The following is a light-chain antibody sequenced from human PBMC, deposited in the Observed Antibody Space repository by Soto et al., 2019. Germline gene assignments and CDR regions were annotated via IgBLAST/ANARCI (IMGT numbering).Light chain of an antibody. J-gene: IGKJ1*01. CDR1: QSVSSK. V-gene: IGKV3-15*01. Sequence: EIVLTQSPGTLSVSPGERATLSCRASQSVSSKLAWYQQKPGQAPRLLFYGASTGATGIPARFSGSGSETEFTLSISSLQSEDLAVYYWQQYTNWPGTFGQGTKVEIK. CDR2: GAS. CDR3: QQYTNWPGT.